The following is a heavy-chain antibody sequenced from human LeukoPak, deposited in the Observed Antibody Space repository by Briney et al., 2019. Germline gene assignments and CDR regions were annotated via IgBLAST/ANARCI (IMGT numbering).Heavy chain of an antibody. CDR1: GGSISTYY. CDR2: IHYSGST. J-gene: IGHJ4*02. CDR3: ARVVVVVAAIWGYYFDY. D-gene: IGHD2-15*01. Sequence: PSETLSLTCTVSGGSISTYYWGWIRQPPGKELEWIGTIHYSGSTNYNPSLKSRVTISVDTSKNQFSLKLSPVTAADTAVYYCARVVVVVAAIWGYYFDYWGQGTLVSVSS. V-gene: IGHV4-59*08.